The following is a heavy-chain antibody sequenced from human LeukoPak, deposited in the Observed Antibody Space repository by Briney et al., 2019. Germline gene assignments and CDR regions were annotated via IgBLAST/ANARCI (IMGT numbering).Heavy chain of an antibody. D-gene: IGHD6-13*01. CDR1: GGSISSYY. V-gene: IGHV4-59*01. CDR2: IYYSGST. CDR3: ARDRRSWYDY. J-gene: IGHJ4*02. Sequence: SETLSLTCTVSGGSISSYYWSWIWQPPGKGLEWIGYIYYSGSTNYNPSLKSRVTISVDTSKNQFSLKLSSVTAADTAVYYRARDRRSWYDYWGQGTLVTVSS.